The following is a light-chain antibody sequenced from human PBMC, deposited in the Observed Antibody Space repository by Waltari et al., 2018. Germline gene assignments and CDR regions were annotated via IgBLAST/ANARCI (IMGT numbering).Light chain of an antibody. CDR1: QIFSNN. CDR3: QQGAA. V-gene: IGKV3-15*01. J-gene: IGKJ5*01. CDR2: DAS. Sequence: EIVMTQSPALLSVSPGERATLSCRPSQIFSNNLAWYQQKAGQAPRLVIYDASTRAAGIPDRFSGSESGTEFTLTINSLQSEDFAVYYCQQGAAFGRGTRLEIK.